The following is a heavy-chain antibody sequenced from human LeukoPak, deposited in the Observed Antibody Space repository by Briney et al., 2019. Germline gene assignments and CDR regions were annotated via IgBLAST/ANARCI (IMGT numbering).Heavy chain of an antibody. CDR2: TYYRSTWYN. CDR1: GDSVSSNSVT. V-gene: IGHV6-1*01. Sequence: SQTLSLTCAISGDSVSSNSVTWNWIRQSPSRGLEWLGRTYYRSTWYNDYAASARGRITVNPDTSKNQFSLHLNSVTPEDTAVYYCARRLTQYDCFDPWGQGILVTVSS. CDR3: ARRLTQYDCFDP. J-gene: IGHJ5*02. D-gene: IGHD2-2*01.